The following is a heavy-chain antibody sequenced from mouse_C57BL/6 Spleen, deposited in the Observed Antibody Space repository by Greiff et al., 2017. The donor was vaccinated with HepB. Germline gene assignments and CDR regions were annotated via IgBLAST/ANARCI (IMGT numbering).Heavy chain of an antibody. V-gene: IGHV1-55*01. Sequence: QVHVKQPGAELVKPGASVKMSCKASGYTFTSYWITWVKQRPGQGLEWIGDIYPGSGSTNYNEKFKSKATLTVDTSSSTAYMQLSSLTSEDSAVYYCARRNYVGAMDYWGQGTSVTVSS. J-gene: IGHJ4*01. CDR3: ARRNYVGAMDY. D-gene: IGHD2-1*01. CDR1: GYTFTSYW. CDR2: IYPGSGST.